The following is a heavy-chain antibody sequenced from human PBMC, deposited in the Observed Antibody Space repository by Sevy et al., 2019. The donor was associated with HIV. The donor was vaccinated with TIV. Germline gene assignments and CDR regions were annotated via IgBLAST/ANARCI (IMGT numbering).Heavy chain of an antibody. CDR3: ARDRYNWNDRAFDI. CDR1: GYSISSGYY. CDR2: IYHSGST. Sequence: SETLSLTCAVSGYSISSGYYWGWIRQPPGKGLEWIGSIYHSGSTYYNPSLKSRVTISVDTSKNQFSLKLSSVTAADTAVYDCARDRYNWNDRAFDIWGQGTMVTVSS. D-gene: IGHD1-1*01. V-gene: IGHV4-38-2*02. J-gene: IGHJ3*02.